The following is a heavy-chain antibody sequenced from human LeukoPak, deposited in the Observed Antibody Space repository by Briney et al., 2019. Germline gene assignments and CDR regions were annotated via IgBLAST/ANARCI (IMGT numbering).Heavy chain of an antibody. CDR3: ARGDDFSGDH. V-gene: IGHV3-7*04. CDR1: GFTFSKFW. CDR2: IHPEGNEK. D-gene: IGHD1-1*01. Sequence: PGGSLRLSCAVSGFTFSKFWMSWVRQAPGRWLEWVANIHPEGNEKYHVESVKGRFTISRDNAKNSLFLQMNGLRVEDTAIYYCARGDDFSGDHWGQGTLVTVSS. J-gene: IGHJ4*02.